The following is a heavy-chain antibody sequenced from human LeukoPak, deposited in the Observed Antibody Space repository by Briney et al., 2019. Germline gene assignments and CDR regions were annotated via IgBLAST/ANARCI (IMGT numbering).Heavy chain of an antibody. J-gene: IGHJ4*02. CDR1: GGSISSSNW. V-gene: IGHV4-4*02. CDR3: ARGGSSSWDVIDH. Sequence: SETLSLTCTVSGGSISSSNWWNWVRQPPGKGLEWIGEIYHSGSTNYNASLKSRVTISLDKSNNQFSLKLSSVTAADTAVYYCARGGSSSWDVIDHWGQGTLVTVSS. D-gene: IGHD6-13*01. CDR2: IYHSGST.